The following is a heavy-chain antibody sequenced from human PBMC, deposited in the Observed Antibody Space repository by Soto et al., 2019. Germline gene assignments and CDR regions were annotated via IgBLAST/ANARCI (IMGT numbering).Heavy chain of an antibody. J-gene: IGHJ6*02. CDR2: IYSGGST. V-gene: IGHV3-53*01. CDR1: GFTGIRNY. Sequence: GGSLRLSCAASGFTGIRNYMIWVRQAPGKGLEWVSVIYSGGSTYYADSVKGRFTISRDNSKNTLYLQMNSLRAEDTAVYYCARDLEYSSSSGPYYYGMDAWGQGTTVTVSS. D-gene: IGHD6-6*01. CDR3: ARDLEYSSSSGPYYYGMDA.